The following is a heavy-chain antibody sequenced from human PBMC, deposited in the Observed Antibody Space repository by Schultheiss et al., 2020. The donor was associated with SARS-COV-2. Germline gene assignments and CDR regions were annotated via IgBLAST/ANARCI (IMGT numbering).Heavy chain of an antibody. Sequence: GESLKISCAASGFTFSSHWMNWVRQAPGKGLEWVAVIWYDGSNKYYADSVKGRFTISRDNSKNTLYLQMNSLRAEDTAVYYCARGGDYPPYFDYWGQGTLVTVSS. D-gene: IGHD4-17*01. CDR3: ARGGDYPPYFDY. CDR2: IWYDGSNK. CDR1: GFTFSSHW. J-gene: IGHJ4*02. V-gene: IGHV3-33*08.